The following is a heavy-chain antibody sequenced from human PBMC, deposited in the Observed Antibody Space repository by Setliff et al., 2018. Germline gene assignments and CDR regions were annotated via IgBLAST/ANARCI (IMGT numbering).Heavy chain of an antibody. J-gene: IGHJ6*03. D-gene: IGHD3-10*01. CDR1: GGSISTHTYF. V-gene: IGHV4-39*01. CDR2: TYYSGDA. Sequence: SETLSLTCTVSGGSISTHTYFWGWIRQSPGKGLEWIGNTYYSGDAYYNPSLKSRVTISVDTSRNQFSLKPSSVTAADTAVYYCARHVGSRSRGYNYYYYYMDVWGKGTTVTVSS. CDR3: ARHVGSRSRGYNYYYYYMDV.